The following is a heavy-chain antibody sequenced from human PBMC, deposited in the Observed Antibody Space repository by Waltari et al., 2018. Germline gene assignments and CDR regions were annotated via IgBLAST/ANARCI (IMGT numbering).Heavy chain of an antibody. Sequence: QVQLVQSGAEVKKSGSSVKVSCKASGDNFGSFAIAWVRQAPGQGLEWVGGTIPIYGPPNYDQKFQDRVTFTADESTSTVFMELSSLRSEDTALYYCARRKLGEAFDIWGQGTMVTVSS. V-gene: IGHV1-69*12. CDR1: GDNFGSFA. J-gene: IGHJ3*02. D-gene: IGHD3-16*01. CDR3: ARRKLGEAFDI. CDR2: TIPIYGPP.